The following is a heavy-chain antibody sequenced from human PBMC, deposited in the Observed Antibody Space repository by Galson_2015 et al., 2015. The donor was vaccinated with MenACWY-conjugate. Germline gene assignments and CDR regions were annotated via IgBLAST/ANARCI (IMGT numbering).Heavy chain of an antibody. CDR1: GFNFNGNG. J-gene: IGHJ4*02. Sequence: SLRLSCAASGFNFNGNGMHWVRQAAGKGLEWVAIIWHDGSKTYYADSVKGRFTISRDNSKNTLYLQMNSLRAEDTAVYYCARDSRYNYYLPGFGAYWGQGTLVTVSS. V-gene: IGHV3-33*01. CDR2: IWHDGSKT. D-gene: IGHD5-18*01. CDR3: ARDSRYNYYLPGFGAY.